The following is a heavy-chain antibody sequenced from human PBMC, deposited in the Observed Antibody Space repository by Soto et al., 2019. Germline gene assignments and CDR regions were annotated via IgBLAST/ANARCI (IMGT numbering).Heavy chain of an antibody. V-gene: IGHV1-69*05. J-gene: IGHJ2*01. Sequence: QVQLVQSGAEVKKPGSSVKVSCKASGGTFSSYAISWVRQAPGQGLEWMGGIIPIFGTANYAQKFQGRVTITXXEXTXXAYMELSSLRSEDTAVYYCAREPTTVVTPYWYFDLWGRGTLVTVSS. D-gene: IGHD4-17*01. CDR1: GGTFSSYA. CDR2: IIPIFGTA. CDR3: AREPTTVVTPYWYFDL.